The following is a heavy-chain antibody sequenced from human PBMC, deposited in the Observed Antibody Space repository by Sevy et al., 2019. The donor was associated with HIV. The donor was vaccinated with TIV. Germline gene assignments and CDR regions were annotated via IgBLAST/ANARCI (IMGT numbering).Heavy chain of an antibody. D-gene: IGHD1-20*01. V-gene: IGHV4-59*01. J-gene: IGHJ4*02. CDR2: IYYNGTT. CDR1: GGSFSSYY. Sequence: SETLSLTCTVSGGSFSSYYWSWIRRSPGKGLEWIGYIYYNGTTNSSPSLMRRVTISPHTSKSQFSLKLKSVTAADTVVYYCARGKVLFDYWGQGTLVTVSS. CDR3: ARGKVLFDY.